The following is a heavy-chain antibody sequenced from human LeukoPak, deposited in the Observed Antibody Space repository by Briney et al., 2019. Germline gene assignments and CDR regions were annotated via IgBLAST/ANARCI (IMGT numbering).Heavy chain of an antibody. V-gene: IGHV3-21*06. D-gene: IGHD1-26*01. J-gene: IGHJ4*01. CDR1: GFTFNTFH. CDR2: ITSSGTYI. Sequence: PGGSLRLSCAASGFTFNTFHMNWVRQAPGKGLEWVSSITSSGTYITYADSVQGRSTISRDNAKNSLYLQMNSLRVDDTALYYCARASGGWDLDYWGHGTLVTVSS. CDR3: ARASGGWDLDY.